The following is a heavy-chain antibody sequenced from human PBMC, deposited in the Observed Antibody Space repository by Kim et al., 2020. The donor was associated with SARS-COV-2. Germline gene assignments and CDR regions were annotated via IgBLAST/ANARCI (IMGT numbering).Heavy chain of an antibody. CDR1: GGSISSYY. V-gene: IGHV4-59*08. Sequence: SETLSLTCTVSGGSISSYYWSWIRQPPGKGLEWIGYIYYSGSTNYNPSLKRRVTISVDTSKNKFSLKLSSVTAADTAVYYCARHPPYYYGSGSSIVDIWGQGTMVTVSS. CDR2: IYYSGST. D-gene: IGHD3-10*01. J-gene: IGHJ3*02. CDR3: ARHPPYYYGSGSSIVDI.